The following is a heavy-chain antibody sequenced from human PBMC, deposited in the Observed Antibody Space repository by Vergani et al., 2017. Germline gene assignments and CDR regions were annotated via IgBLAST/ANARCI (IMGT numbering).Heavy chain of an antibody. J-gene: IGHJ5*02. CDR1: GFTFSGSA. Sequence: EVQLVESGGGLVQPGGSLKLSCAASGFTFSGSAMHWVRQASGKGLEWVGRIRSKANSYATAYAASVKGRFTISRDDSKNTAYLQMNSLRAEDTAVYYCAKDHESDYPQRGWFDPWGQGTLVTVSS. D-gene: IGHD4-17*01. CDR2: IRSKANSYAT. V-gene: IGHV3-73*01. CDR3: AKDHESDYPQRGWFDP.